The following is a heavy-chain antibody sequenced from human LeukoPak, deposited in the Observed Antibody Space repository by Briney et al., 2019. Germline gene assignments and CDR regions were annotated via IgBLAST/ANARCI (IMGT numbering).Heavy chain of an antibody. D-gene: IGHD2-15*01. Sequence: PSETLSLTCAVYGGSFSGYYWSWIRQPPGKGLEWIGEIDHSGSTNYNPSLKSRVTISVDTSKNQFSLKLSSVTAADTAVYYCARRYGSGARVQYYFDYWGQGTLVTVSS. CDR2: IDHSGST. V-gene: IGHV4-34*01. CDR3: ARRYGSGARVQYYFDY. J-gene: IGHJ4*02. CDR1: GGSFSGYY.